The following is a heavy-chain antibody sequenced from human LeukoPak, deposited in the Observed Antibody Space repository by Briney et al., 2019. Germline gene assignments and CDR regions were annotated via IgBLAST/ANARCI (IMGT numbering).Heavy chain of an antibody. J-gene: IGHJ4*02. CDR1: GYTFTSYA. CDR2: INTGNGNT. CDR3: AKEATMIVVARSYFDY. Sequence: ASVKVSCKASGYTFTSYAVHWVRQAPGQRLEWLGWINTGNGNTRYSQNFQGRVTFTRDTSANTAYMELNSLRSEDTAVYYCAKEATMIVVARSYFDYGGQGTLVTVSS. V-gene: IGHV1-3*04. D-gene: IGHD3-22*01.